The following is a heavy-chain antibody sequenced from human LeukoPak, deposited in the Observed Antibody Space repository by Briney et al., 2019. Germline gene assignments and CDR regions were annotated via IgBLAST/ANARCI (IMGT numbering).Heavy chain of an antibody. CDR1: GGSISSSSYY. CDR3: ARSTRGRWLQYFDY. D-gene: IGHD5-24*01. Sequence: SETLSLTCTVSGGSISSSSYYWGWIRQPPGKGLEWIGSIYYSGSTNYNPSLKSRVTISVDTSKNQFSLKLSSVTAADTAVYYCARSTRGRWLQYFDYWGQGTLVTVSS. V-gene: IGHV4-39*07. CDR2: IYYSGST. J-gene: IGHJ4*02.